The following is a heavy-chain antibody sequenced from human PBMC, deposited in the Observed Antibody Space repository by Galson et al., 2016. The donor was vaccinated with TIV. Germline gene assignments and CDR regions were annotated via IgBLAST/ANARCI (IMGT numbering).Heavy chain of an antibody. CDR2: ISAYNGDT. CDR3: ARDREVNSGFDPAY. CDR1: GYTFNTHG. Sequence: SVKVSCKASGYTFNTHGLSWVRQAPGQGLEWMGWISAYNGDTFYAQRLQGRLTMTTDTSTNTAYMELNSLTFDDTAIYYCARDREVNSGFDPAYWGQGTLVTVPS. D-gene: IGHD5-12*01. J-gene: IGHJ4*02. V-gene: IGHV1-18*01.